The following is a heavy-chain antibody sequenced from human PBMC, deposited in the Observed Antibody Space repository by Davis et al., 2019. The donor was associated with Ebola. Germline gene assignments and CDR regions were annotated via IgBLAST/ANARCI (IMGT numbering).Heavy chain of an antibody. Sequence: SETLSLTCTVSGGSLSSYYGSWIRQPPGKGLEWIGIIYHSGSTYYNPSLKSRVTISVDTSKNQFSLKLSSVTAADTAVYYCAREALDYYDSSGYLLRPNWFDPWGQGTLVTVSS. CDR3: AREALDYYDSSGYLLRPNWFDP. CDR2: IYHSGST. D-gene: IGHD3-22*01. CDR1: GGSLSSYY. V-gene: IGHV4-59*04. J-gene: IGHJ5*02.